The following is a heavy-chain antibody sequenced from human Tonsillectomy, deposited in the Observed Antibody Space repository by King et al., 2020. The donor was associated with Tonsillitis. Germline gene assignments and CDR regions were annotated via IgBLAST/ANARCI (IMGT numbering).Heavy chain of an antibody. Sequence: VQLVESGGGVVQPGRSLRLSCAASGFTFSSYAMHWVRQAPGKGLEWVAVISFDGSNKYYADSVKGRFTISRDNSKSSLYLQMHGLGPEDTAVYYCARDQSPGDSTGYLNYWGQGTLVPVSS. CDR2: ISFDGSNK. CDR3: ARDQSPGDSTGYLNY. J-gene: IGHJ4*02. V-gene: IGHV3-30-3*01. CDR1: GFTFSSYA. D-gene: IGHD3-22*01.